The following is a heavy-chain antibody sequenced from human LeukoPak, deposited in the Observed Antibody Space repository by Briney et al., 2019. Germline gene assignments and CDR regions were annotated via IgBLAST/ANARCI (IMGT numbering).Heavy chain of an antibody. Sequence: VASVRVSCKASGGTFSSYAISWVRQAPGQGLEWMGGIIPIFGTANYAQKFQGRVTITADESTSTAYMELSSLRSEDTAVYYCARATGRALRFLEWLLPHYWGQGTLVTVSS. V-gene: IGHV1-69*13. CDR3: ARATGRALRFLEWLLPHY. CDR2: IIPIFGTA. J-gene: IGHJ4*02. CDR1: GGTFSSYA. D-gene: IGHD3-3*01.